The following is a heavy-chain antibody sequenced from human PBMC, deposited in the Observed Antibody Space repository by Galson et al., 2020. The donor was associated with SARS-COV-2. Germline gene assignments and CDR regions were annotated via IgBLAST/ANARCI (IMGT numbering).Heavy chain of an antibody. V-gene: IGHV3-30-3*01. CDR1: GFSFNRYA. CDR2: ISSDGSIK. J-gene: IGHJ3*02. CDR3: ARAVSDCGGGGCYLGDAFDI. D-gene: IGHD2-8*02. Sequence: GGSLRLSCAASGFSFNRYAMHWVRQAPGKGLEWVAVISSDGSIKYYADSVKGRFTISRDNSKNTLYLQMDSLRTEDTALYYCARAVSDCGGGGCYLGDAFDIWGQGTMVTVSS.